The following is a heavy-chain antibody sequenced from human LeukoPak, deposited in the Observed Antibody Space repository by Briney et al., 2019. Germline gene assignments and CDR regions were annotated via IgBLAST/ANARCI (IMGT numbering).Heavy chain of an antibody. D-gene: IGHD3-22*01. CDR1: GFTFSSYG. V-gene: IGHV3-30*18. J-gene: IGHJ3*02. CDR2: ISYDGSNK. CDR3: AKVTRDVDYYEDVDAFDI. Sequence: PGGSLRLSCAASGFTFSSYGMHWVRQAPGKGLEWVAVISYDGSNKYYADSVKGRFTISRDNSKNTLYLQMNSLRAEDTAVYYCAKVTRDVDYYEDVDAFDIWGQGTMVTVSS.